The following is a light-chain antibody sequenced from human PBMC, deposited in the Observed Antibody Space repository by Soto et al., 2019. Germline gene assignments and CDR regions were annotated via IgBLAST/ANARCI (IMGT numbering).Light chain of an antibody. V-gene: IGKV3-11*01. J-gene: IGKJ2*01. Sequence: EIVLTQSPATLSLSPGERATLSCRASQSVSSYLAWYQQQPGQAPRLLIYAASNRATGIPARFSGSGSGTDFTLTISSPEPEDFAVYYCQQRSNWPPYTFGQGTKLEIK. CDR1: QSVSSY. CDR3: QQRSNWPPYT. CDR2: AAS.